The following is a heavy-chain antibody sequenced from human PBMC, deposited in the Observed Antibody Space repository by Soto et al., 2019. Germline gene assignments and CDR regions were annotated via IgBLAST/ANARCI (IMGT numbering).Heavy chain of an antibody. J-gene: IGHJ3*02. CDR3: AHAPLHTANGAFDI. D-gene: IGHD2-8*01. V-gene: IGHV2-5*02. Sequence: QITLKESGPTLVKPTQTLTLTCTFSGFSLSTSGVGVGWIRQPPGKALEWLALIYWDDDKRYSPSLKSRLTITKETSKNQVVLTMTNMDPVDTATYYCAHAPLHTANGAFDIWGQGTMVTVSS. CDR2: IYWDDDK. CDR1: GFSLSTSGVG.